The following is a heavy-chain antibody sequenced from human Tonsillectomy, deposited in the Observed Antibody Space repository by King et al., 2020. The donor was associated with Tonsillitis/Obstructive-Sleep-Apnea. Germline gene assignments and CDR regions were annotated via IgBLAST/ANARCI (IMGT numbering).Heavy chain of an antibody. D-gene: IGHD6-13*01. CDR3: ARGYDSSSSENGAFDP. CDR1: GGSFRGYY. CDR2: INHSGST. Sequence: VQLQQWGAGLLKPSETLSLTCALYGGSFRGYYWSWIRQPPGKGLEWIGEINHSGSTNDSQSLKIRVTITLDTAKNQFSLKLSSVTAADTAVYYCARGYDSSSSENGAFDPWGQGTLVTVSS. J-gene: IGHJ5*02. V-gene: IGHV4-34*01.